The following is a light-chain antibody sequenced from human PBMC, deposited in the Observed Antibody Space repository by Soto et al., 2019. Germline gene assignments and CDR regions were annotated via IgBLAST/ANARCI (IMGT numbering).Light chain of an antibody. CDR2: GNS. V-gene: IGLV1-40*01. CDR1: RSNIGAGYY. CDR3: QSYDSSLSAYV. J-gene: IGLJ1*01. Sequence: QSALTQPPSVSGAPGQRVTTSCTGSRSNIGAGYYVHWYQQLPGTAPKLLIYGNSNRPSGVPDRFSGSMSGTSASLAITGLQAEDEADYYCQSYDSSLSAYVFATGTKVTVL.